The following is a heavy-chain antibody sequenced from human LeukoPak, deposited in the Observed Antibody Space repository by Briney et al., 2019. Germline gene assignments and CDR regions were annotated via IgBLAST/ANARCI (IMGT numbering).Heavy chain of an antibody. CDR3: ARERHSYGRYFDY. J-gene: IGHJ4*02. CDR2: INPNSGGT. D-gene: IGHD5-18*01. V-gene: IGHV1-2*02. Sequence: ASVKVSCKASGYTFTGYYMHWVRQAPGQGLEWMGWINPNSGGTNYAQKLQCRVTMTTDTSTSTAYMELRSLRSDDTAVYYCARERHSYGRYFDYWGQGTLVTVSS. CDR1: GYTFTGYY.